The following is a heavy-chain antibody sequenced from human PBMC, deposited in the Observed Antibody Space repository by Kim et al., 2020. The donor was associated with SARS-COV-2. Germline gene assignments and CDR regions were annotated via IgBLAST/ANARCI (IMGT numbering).Heavy chain of an antibody. D-gene: IGHD6-13*01. CDR3: ARGASSWFNWFDP. Sequence: YRPSLKSRVTISVDTSKNQFSLKLSSVTAADTAVYYCARGASSWFNWFDPWGQGTLVTVSS. J-gene: IGHJ5*02. V-gene: IGHV4-59*09.